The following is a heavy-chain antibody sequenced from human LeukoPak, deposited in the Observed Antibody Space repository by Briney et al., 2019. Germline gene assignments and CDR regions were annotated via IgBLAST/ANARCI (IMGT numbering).Heavy chain of an antibody. CDR2: IYYSGST. Sequence: PSETLSLTCTVSGGSISSYYWSWIRQHPGKGLEWIGYIYYSGSTNYNPSLKSRVTISVDTSKNQFSLKLSSVTAADTAVYYCARGEVLWFGELLAWFDPWGQGTLVTVSS. CDR3: ARGEVLWFGELLAWFDP. J-gene: IGHJ5*02. CDR1: GGSISSYY. D-gene: IGHD3-10*01. V-gene: IGHV4-59*01.